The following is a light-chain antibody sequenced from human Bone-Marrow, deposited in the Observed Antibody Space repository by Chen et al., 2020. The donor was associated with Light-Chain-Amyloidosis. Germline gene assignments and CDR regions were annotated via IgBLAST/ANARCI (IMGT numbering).Light chain of an antibody. Sequence: EIVMTQSPATPSVSPGERATLSCRASQSVTSNLAWYQQKPGQAPRLLIYDTSTRATGVPARVSGSGSGTEFTLTISSLQSEDFAIYYCQHYKNWPRTFGQGTKVEIK. CDR2: DTS. V-gene: IGKV3-15*01. J-gene: IGKJ1*01. CDR3: QHYKNWPRT. CDR1: QSVTSN.